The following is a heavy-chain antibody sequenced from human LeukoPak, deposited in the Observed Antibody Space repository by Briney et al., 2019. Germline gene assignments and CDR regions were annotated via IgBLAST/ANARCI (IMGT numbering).Heavy chain of an antibody. CDR3: AREGHYCSSTGCYDWFDP. CDR2: ISGNGATF. D-gene: IGHD2-2*01. CDR1: GFTFSNYE. J-gene: IGHJ5*02. V-gene: IGHV3-48*03. Sequence: PGGSLRLSCAASGFTFSNYEMNWVRQAPGKGLEWVSYISGNGATFYYADSVKGRFTISRDNAKSSLYLQMNSLRAEDTAVYYCAREGHYCSSTGCYDWFDPWGQGTLVTVSS.